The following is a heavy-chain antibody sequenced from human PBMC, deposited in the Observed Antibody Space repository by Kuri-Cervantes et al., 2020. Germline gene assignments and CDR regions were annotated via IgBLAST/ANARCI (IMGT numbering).Heavy chain of an antibody. CDR3: AREVDSSPNGADY. Sequence: GESLKISWGASGFTFSSYAMHWVRQAPGEGLEWVAVISYDGTNQYYADSVKGRFSLSRDNSKNTLYLQMNSLRAENTAVYYCAREVDSSPNGADYWGQGTLVTVSS. V-gene: IGHV3-30-3*01. CDR2: ISYDGTNQ. D-gene: IGHD3-22*01. CDR1: GFTFSSYA. J-gene: IGHJ4*02.